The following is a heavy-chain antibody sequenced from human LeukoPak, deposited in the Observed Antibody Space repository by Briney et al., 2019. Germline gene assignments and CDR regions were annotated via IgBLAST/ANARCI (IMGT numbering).Heavy chain of an antibody. Sequence: GGSLRLSCAASGFTFSSYSMNWVRQAPGKGLEWVSSISSSSSYIYYADSVKGRFTISRDNAKNSLYLQMNSLRAEDTAVYYCAMDPVVVVAATPDYWGQGTLVTVSS. D-gene: IGHD2-15*01. CDR3: AMDPVVVVAATPDY. CDR1: GFTFSSYS. V-gene: IGHV3-21*01. CDR2: ISSSSSYI. J-gene: IGHJ4*02.